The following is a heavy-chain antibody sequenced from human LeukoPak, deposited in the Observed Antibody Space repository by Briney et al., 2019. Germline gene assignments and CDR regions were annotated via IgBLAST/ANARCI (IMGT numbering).Heavy chain of an antibody. CDR3: ARGTEYYYDSSGYWDYYYGMDV. Sequence: SVKVSCKASGGTFSSYAINWVRQAPGQGLEWMGGIIPIFGTANYAQKFQGRVTITAVESMSTAYMELSSLRSEDTAVYYCARGTEYYYDSSGYWDYYYGMDVWGQGTTVTVSS. CDR1: GGTFSSYA. V-gene: IGHV1-69*13. CDR2: IIPIFGTA. D-gene: IGHD3-22*01. J-gene: IGHJ6*02.